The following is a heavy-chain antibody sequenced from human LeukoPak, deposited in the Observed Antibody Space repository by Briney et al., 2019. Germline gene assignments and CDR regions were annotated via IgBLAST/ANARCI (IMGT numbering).Heavy chain of an antibody. Sequence: PGGSLRLSCAASGFTFSSYEMNWVRQAPGKGLERVSYISSSGSTIYYADSVKGRFTISRDNAKNSLYLQMNSLRAEDTAVYYCARDRGARYGGYAYYYYGMDVWGKGTTVTVSS. CDR2: ISSSGSTI. CDR3: ARDRGARYGGYAYYYYGMDV. D-gene: IGHD5-12*01. CDR1: GFTFSSYE. V-gene: IGHV3-48*03. J-gene: IGHJ6*04.